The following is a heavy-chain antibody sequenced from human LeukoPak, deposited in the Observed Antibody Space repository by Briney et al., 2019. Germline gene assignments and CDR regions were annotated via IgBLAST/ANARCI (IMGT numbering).Heavy chain of an antibody. V-gene: IGHV3-74*01. CDR3: ARGLYCSGINCYNGMDV. Sequence: GGSLRLFCAASGFTFSSYYIHWVRQAPGKGLEWVSRINGDGSSTRYADSVKGRFTISRDNAKNTVYLQMNSLRVEDTAVYSCARGLYCSGINCYNGMDVWGKGTTVTVSS. CDR1: GFTFSSYY. D-gene: IGHD2-15*01. J-gene: IGHJ6*04. CDR2: INGDGSST.